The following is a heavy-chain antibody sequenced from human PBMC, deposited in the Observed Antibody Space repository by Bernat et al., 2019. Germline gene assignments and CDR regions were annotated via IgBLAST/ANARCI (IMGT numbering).Heavy chain of an antibody. CDR1: GFTFSRNG. CDR2: IWCDGSKK. V-gene: IGHV3-33*01. D-gene: IGHD3-10*01. J-gene: IGHJ6*02. CDR3: ARDTFTGFGDLNPQYYYHYGLDV. Sequence: QVQLVESGGGVVQPGRSLRVSCAASGFTFSRNGMHWVRQAPGKGLEWVAVIWCDGSKKYYVDSVRGRFTISRDNSKNMLYLQMNNLTVEDTAVYYCARDTFTGFGDLNPQYYYHYGLDVWGQGTTVIVSS.